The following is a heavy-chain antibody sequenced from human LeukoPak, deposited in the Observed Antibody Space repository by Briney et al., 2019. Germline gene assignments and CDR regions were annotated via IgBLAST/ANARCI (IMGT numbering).Heavy chain of an antibody. Sequence: PGGSLRLSCAAPGFTFNIYAMRWVRLAPGKGLQWVASMCGSAVCTYYADSVKGRFTISRDNSKNILYLQINSLRPEDTAIYYCARDRPNYHEDNGHYYKRDADHWGQGTLVTVSS. V-gene: IGHV3-23*01. CDR3: ARDRPNYHEDNGHYYKRDADH. CDR1: GFTFNIYA. D-gene: IGHD3-10*01. CDR2: MCGSAVCT. J-gene: IGHJ5*02.